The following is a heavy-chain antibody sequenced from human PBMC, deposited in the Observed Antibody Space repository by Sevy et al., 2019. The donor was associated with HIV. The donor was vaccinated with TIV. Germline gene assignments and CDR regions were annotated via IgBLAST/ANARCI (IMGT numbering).Heavy chain of an antibody. D-gene: IGHD1-1*01. Sequence: GGSLRLSCAASGFSLSSYVMHWVRQAPGKGLEWVAVIWHDGSNKYYADSVKGRFTISRDNSKNTLYLQMNSLRAEDTAVYYCAREWKGGLNWFDPWGQGALVTVSS. CDR1: GFSLSSYV. CDR3: AREWKGGLNWFDP. J-gene: IGHJ5*02. V-gene: IGHV3-33*01. CDR2: IWHDGSNK.